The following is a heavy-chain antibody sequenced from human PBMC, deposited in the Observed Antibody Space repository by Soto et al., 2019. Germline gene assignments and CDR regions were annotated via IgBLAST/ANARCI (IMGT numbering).Heavy chain of an antibody. V-gene: IGHV4-34*01. Sequence: LSLSCAVYGGAFCGYYWSWFRQPPGKGLEWIGEINHSGSTNYNPSLKSRVTISVDTSKNQFSLKLSSVTAADTAVYYCARSGVVYFCGGSCYSYCYYYGMDVCGEATTVTVSS. CDR1: GGAFCGYY. CDR3: ARSGVVYFCGGSCYSYCYYYGMDV. J-gene: IGHJ6*04. D-gene: IGHD2-15*01. CDR2: INHSGST.